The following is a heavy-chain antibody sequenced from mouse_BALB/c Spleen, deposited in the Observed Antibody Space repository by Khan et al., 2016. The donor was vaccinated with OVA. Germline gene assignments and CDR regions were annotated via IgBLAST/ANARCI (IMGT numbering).Heavy chain of an antibody. V-gene: IGHV3-2*02. Sequence: EVQLQESGPGLVKPSQSLSLTCTVTGYSITSDYAWNWIRQFPGNKLEWMGYISYSGSTYYNPSLKSRISVTRDTSKNQFFLQLNSVTTEDTATYYGARRVLLLYWYFDGWGAGTTVTVSS. J-gene: IGHJ1*01. D-gene: IGHD1-1*01. CDR2: ISYSGST. CDR3: ARRVLLLYWYFDG. CDR1: GYSITSDYA.